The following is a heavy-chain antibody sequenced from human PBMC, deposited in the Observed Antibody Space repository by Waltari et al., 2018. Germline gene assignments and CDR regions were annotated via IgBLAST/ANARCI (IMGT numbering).Heavy chain of an antibody. V-gene: IGHV1-69*05. Sequence: QVQLVQSGAEVKKPGSSVKVSCKASGGTFSSYAISWVRQAPGQGLEWMGGIILIFGTANYAQKFQGRVTITTDESTSTAYMELSSLRSEDTAVYYCASPGVVGATTVGDAFDIWGQGTMVTVSS. D-gene: IGHD1-26*01. CDR2: IILIFGTA. CDR1: GGTFSSYA. CDR3: ASPGVVGATTVGDAFDI. J-gene: IGHJ3*02.